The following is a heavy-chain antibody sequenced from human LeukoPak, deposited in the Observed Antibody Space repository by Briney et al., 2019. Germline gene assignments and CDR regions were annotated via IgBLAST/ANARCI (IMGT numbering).Heavy chain of an antibody. CDR2: AYYRSKWYS. Sequence: SETLSLTCVIFGDSVSGNSASWNWIRQSPSRGLEWLGRAYYRSKWYSDYAESVQGRITINPDTPKNQISLHLKSVTPEDTAVYYCARLPYRAARGPHDHYYGMDVWGPGTTVTLSS. D-gene: IGHD3-10*01. CDR1: GDSVSGNSAS. CDR3: ARLPYRAARGPHDHYYGMDV. J-gene: IGHJ6*02. V-gene: IGHV6-1*01.